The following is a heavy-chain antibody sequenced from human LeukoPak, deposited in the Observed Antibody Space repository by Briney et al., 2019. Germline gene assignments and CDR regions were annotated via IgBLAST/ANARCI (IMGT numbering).Heavy chain of an antibody. J-gene: IGHJ3*02. D-gene: IGHD4-23*01. CDR2: IYHSGRT. V-gene: IGHV4-4*02. CDR1: GGSISSNNW. CDR3: ARDHLKDYGGNFRAFDI. Sequence: SETLSLTCAVSGGSISSNNWWNWVRQPPGKGLEWIGEIYHSGRTNYNPPLKSRVTISVDKSRNQFSLKLSSVTAADTAVYYCARDHLKDYGGNFRAFDIWGQGTTVTVSS.